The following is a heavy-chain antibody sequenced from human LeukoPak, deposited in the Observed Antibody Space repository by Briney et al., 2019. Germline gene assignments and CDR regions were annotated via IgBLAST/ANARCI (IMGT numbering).Heavy chain of an antibody. V-gene: IGHV4-39*01. CDR3: ARRTATVSYYYYYYYMDV. D-gene: IGHD4-17*01. Sequence: SETLSLTCTVSGGSISSSSYYWGWIRQPPGKGLEWIGSIYYSGSTYYNPSLKSRVTISVDTSKNQFSLKLSSVTAADTAVYYCARRTATVSYYYYYYYMDVWGKGTTVTISS. CDR1: GGSISSSSYY. CDR2: IYYSGST. J-gene: IGHJ6*03.